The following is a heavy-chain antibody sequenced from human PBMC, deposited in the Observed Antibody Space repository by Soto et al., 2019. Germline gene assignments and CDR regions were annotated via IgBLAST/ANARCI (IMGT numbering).Heavy chain of an antibody. CDR1: GYTFTSYD. V-gene: IGHV1-8*01. CDR2: MNPNSGNT. D-gene: IGHD5-12*01. Sequence: ASVKVSCKASGYTFTSYDINWVRQATGQGLEWMGWMNPNSGNTGYAQKFQGRVTMTRNTSISTAYMELSSLRSEDTAVYYCARRKGGYGFRVMDVCGQWTMVTVSS. J-gene: IGHJ6*02. CDR3: ARRKGGYGFRVMDV.